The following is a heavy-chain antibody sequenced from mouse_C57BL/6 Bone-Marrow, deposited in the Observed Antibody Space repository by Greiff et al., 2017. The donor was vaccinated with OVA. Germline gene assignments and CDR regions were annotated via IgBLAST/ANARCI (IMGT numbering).Heavy chain of an antibody. CDR3: ATLIYYYGSSPRFDV. CDR1: GYTFTSYG. J-gene: IGHJ1*03. Sequence: VKLMESGAELARPGASVKLSCKASGYTFTSYGISWVKQRTGQGLEWIGEIYPRSGNTYYNEKFKGKATLTADKSSSTAYMALRSLTSEDSAVYFCATLIYYYGSSPRFDVWGTGTTVTVSS. D-gene: IGHD1-1*01. CDR2: IYPRSGNT. V-gene: IGHV1-81*01.